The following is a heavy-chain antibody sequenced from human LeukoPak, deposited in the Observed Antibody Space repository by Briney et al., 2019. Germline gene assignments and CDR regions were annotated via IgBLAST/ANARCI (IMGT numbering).Heavy chain of an antibody. CDR3: ARDRGYGVNYFDY. J-gene: IGHJ4*02. CDR1: GGSISSGDYY. CDR2: IYYSGST. V-gene: IGHV4-30-4*01. D-gene: IGHD5-12*01. Sequence: PSETLSLTCTVSGGSISSGDYYWSWIRQPPGKGLEWIGYIYYSGSTYYNPSLKSRVTISVDTSKNQFSLKLSSVTAADTAVYYCARDRGYGVNYFDYWGQGTLVSVAS.